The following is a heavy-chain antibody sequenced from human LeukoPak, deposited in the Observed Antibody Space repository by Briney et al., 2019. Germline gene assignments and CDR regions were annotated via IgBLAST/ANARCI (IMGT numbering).Heavy chain of an antibody. D-gene: IGHD2-15*01. J-gene: IGHJ4*02. V-gene: IGHV3-30*02. CDR3: ARMGGSGY. CDR1: GFTFSSYG. Sequence: GGSLRLSCAASGFTFSSYGMHWVRQAPGKGLEWVTFIRYDGSNKYYAVSVKGRFTISRDNSKNTLYLQMNSLRADDTAVYYCARMGGSGYWGQGTLVTVSS. CDR2: IRYDGSNK.